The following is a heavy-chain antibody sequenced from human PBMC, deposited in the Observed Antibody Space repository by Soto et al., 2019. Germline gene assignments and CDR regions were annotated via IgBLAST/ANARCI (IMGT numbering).Heavy chain of an antibody. CDR3: TGLWFGEIYNY. V-gene: IGHV3-15*07. CDR2: IKNKNDDGTI. J-gene: IGHJ4*01. Sequence: EVELVESGGGLVKPGGSLTLSCAASGFSFKNAWMNWVRQAPGKGLEWVGRIKNKNDDGTIDYAAFVKGRFTISRDASENTLYLHMNDLKTEDSAVYFCTGLWFGEIYNYWGQGSLVTVSS. D-gene: IGHD3-10*01. CDR1: GFSFKNAW.